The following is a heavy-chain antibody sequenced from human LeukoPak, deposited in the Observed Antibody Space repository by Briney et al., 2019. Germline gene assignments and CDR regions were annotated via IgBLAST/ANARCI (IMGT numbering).Heavy chain of an antibody. CDR3: ASSIAAAGDHHYYFDY. J-gene: IGHJ4*02. D-gene: IGHD6-13*01. CDR2: ISAYNGNT. CDR1: GYTFTSYG. V-gene: IGHV1-18*01. Sequence: ASVKVSCKASGYTFTSYGISWVRQAPGQGLEWMGWISAYNGNTNYAQKFQGRVTMTRDTSTSTVYMELSSLRSEDTAVYYCASSIAAAGDHHYYFDYWGQGTLVTVSS.